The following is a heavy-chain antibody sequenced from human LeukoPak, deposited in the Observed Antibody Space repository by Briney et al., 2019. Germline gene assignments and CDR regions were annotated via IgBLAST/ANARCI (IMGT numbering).Heavy chain of an antibody. Sequence: SETLSLTCTVSGGSISSSSYYWGWINQPPGKGLEWIGGIYYSGSTYYNPSPKSRVTISVDTSNNQFSLKLSSVTAADTAVYYCARGDLRILIGYWGQGTLVTVSS. V-gene: IGHV4-39*01. D-gene: IGHD3-3*01. CDR1: GGSISSSSYY. CDR2: IYYSGST. CDR3: ARGDLRILIGY. J-gene: IGHJ4*02.